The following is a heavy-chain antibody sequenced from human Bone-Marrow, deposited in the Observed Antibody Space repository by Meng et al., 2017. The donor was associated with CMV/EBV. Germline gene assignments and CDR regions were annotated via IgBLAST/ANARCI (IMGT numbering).Heavy chain of an antibody. CDR2: ISSSSSYI. V-gene: IGHV3-21*01. D-gene: IGHD3-3*01. CDR1: GFTFSSYS. CDR3: ARGNYDFWSGYLGKSYYFDY. Sequence: GGSLRLSCAASGFTFSSYSMNWVRQAPGKGLEWVSSISSSSSYIYYADSVKGRFTISRDNAKNSLYLQMNSLRAEDTAVYYCARGNYDFWSGYLGKSYYFDYWGQGTLVTVSS. J-gene: IGHJ4*02.